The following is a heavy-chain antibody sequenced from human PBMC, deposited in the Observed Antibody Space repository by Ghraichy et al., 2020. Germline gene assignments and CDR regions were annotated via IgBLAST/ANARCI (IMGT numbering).Heavy chain of an antibody. J-gene: IGHJ4*01. Sequence: GESLNISCKGSGYRFTSYWIDWVRQKPGKGLEWMGTIYPGDSETRYSPSLQGQVTISVDKSINTAYLQWSSLKASETAMYYCARQGSGGRSLDYWGHGTLVTVSS. V-gene: IGHV5-51*01. CDR3: ARQGSGGRSLDY. CDR1: GYRFTSYW. CDR2: IYPGDSET. D-gene: IGHD2-15*01.